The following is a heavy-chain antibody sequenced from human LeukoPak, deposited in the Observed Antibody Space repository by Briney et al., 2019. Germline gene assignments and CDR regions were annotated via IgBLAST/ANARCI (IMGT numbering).Heavy chain of an antibody. Sequence: GGSLRLSCAASGLTLRSYVMSWVRQAPGKGLEWVSAIRGSDGTTYYVDSVKGRFTISSDNSKNTLYLQMNSLRAEDTAVYYCATESSASYLYYFDYWGQGTLVTVSS. J-gene: IGHJ4*02. D-gene: IGHD3-10*01. V-gene: IGHV3-23*01. CDR1: GLTLRSYV. CDR3: ATESSASYLYYFDY. CDR2: IRGSDGTT.